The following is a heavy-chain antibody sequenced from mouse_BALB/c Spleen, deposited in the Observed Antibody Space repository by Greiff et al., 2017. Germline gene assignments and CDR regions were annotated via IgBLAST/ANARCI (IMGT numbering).Heavy chain of an antibody. CDR2: IYPGDGST. D-gene: IGHD2-14*01. CDR3: ARGDRYDWFAY. Sequence: VQLQQSGPELVKPGASVKMSCKASGYTFTSYYIHWVKQRPGQGLEWIGWIYPGDGSTKYNEKFKGKTTLTADKSSSTAYMLLSSLTSEDSAIYFCARGDRYDWFAYWGQGTLVTVSA. CDR1: GYTFTSYY. J-gene: IGHJ3*01. V-gene: IGHV1S56*01.